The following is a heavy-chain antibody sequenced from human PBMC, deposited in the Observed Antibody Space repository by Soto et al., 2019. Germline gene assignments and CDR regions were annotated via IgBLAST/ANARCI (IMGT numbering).Heavy chain of an antibody. Sequence: SETMYLTCAVSGYSISSGHSWGWIRQPPGRGLEWIGSIFHTGSTYYNPSLKSRVTLSVDTSKNQFSLKLSSVTAADTALYFCAPLPRLDGMDVWGQGTTVTVSS. V-gene: IGHV4-38-2*01. CDR2: IFHTGST. J-gene: IGHJ6*02. CDR1: GYSISSGHS. CDR3: APLPRLDGMDV. D-gene: IGHD6-25*01.